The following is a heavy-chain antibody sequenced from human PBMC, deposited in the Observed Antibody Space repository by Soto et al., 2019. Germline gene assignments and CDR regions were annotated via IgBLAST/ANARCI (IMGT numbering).Heavy chain of an antibody. CDR2: ISYDGSNK. J-gene: IGHJ4*02. Sequence: QVQLVESGGGVVQPGRSLRLSCAASGFTFSSYGMHWVRQAPGKGLEWVAAISYDGSNKYYADSVKGRFTISRDNSKNTLYLQMNSLRAEDTAVYYCARDEYSSSSDGYWGQGTLVTVSS. CDR1: GFTFSSYG. V-gene: IGHV3-30*03. CDR3: ARDEYSSSSDGY. D-gene: IGHD6-6*01.